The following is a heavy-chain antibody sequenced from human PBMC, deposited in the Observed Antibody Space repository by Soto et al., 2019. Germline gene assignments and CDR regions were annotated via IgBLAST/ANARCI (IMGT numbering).Heavy chain of an antibody. CDR3: ARTYYYDSSAPGGFDY. CDR1: GFSLSTSGMR. Sequence: SGPTLVNPTQTLTLTCTSSGFSLSTSGMRVSWIRQPPGKALEWLARIDWDDDKFYSTSLKTRLTISKDTSKNQVVLTMTNMDPADTATYYCARTYYYDSSAPGGFDYWGQGTLVTVSS. V-gene: IGHV2-70*04. CDR2: IDWDDDK. J-gene: IGHJ4*02. D-gene: IGHD3-22*01.